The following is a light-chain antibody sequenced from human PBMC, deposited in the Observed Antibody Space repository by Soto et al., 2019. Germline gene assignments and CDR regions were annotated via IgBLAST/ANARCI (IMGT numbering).Light chain of an antibody. CDR1: RSDIGDSNF. CDR3: ASFRSGNITA. Sequence: QSVLTQPASVSGSPGQSVTISCTGPRSDIGDSNFISWYQHSPGKAPRLLIYQVNNRPSGVSGRFSGSKAGNTASLTISGLLDDEEADYFCASFRSGNITAFGSGNKVTV. J-gene: IGLJ6*01. V-gene: IGLV2-14*01. CDR2: QVN.